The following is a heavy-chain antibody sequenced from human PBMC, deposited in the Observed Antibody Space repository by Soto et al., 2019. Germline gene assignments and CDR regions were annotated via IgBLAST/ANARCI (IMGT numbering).Heavy chain of an antibody. V-gene: IGHV3-30-3*01. CDR1: GFTFSSYA. J-gene: IGHJ6*02. CDR3: ARMASFYCSGGSCYRTYGMDV. Sequence: QVQLVESGGGVVQPGRSLRLSCAASGFTFSSYAMHWVRQAPGKGLEWVAVISYDGSNNYYADSVKGRFTISRDNSKNALYLQRNSMRAEDTAVYYCARMASFYCSGGSCYRTYGMDVWGQGTTVTVSS. CDR2: ISYDGSNN. D-gene: IGHD2-15*01.